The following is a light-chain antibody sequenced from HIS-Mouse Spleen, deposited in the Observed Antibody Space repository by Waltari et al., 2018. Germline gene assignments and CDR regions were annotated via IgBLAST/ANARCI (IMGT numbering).Light chain of an antibody. CDR3: QQFNSYSPT. V-gene: IGKV1-9*01. CDR2: DAS. CDR1: QVISSY. Sequence: ITLTQPPSFPSSSVLDRATITCRASQVISSYLAWYQQKPGKAPKLLIYDASTLQSGVPSRFSGSGSGTEFTLTISSLQPEDFATYYCQQFNSYSPTFGQGTKVEIK. J-gene: IGKJ1*01.